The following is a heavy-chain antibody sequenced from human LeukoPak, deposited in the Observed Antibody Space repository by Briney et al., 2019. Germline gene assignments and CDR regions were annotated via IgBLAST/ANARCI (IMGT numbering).Heavy chain of an antibody. Sequence: GGSLRLSCAASGFTFSSYAMHWVRQAPGKGLEWVAVISYDGSNKYYADSVKGRFTISRDNSKNTLYLQMNSLRADDTAVYYCARGDGYNPWSVRDAFDIWGQGTMVTVSS. J-gene: IGHJ3*02. CDR2: ISYDGSNK. CDR3: ARGDGYNPWSVRDAFDI. CDR1: GFTFSSYA. D-gene: IGHD5-24*01. V-gene: IGHV3-30*01.